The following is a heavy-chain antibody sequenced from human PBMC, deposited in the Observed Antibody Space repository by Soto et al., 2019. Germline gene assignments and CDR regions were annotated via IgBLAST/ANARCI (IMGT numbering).Heavy chain of an antibody. CDR2: IVVGSGNT. Sequence: ASVKVSCKASGFTFTSSAVQWVRQARGQRLEWIGWIVVGSGNTNYAQKFQERVTITRDMSTSTAYMELSSLRSEDTAVYYCAADQLELLDYYGMDVWGQGTTVTVS. CDR3: AADQLELLDYYGMDV. D-gene: IGHD1-7*01. J-gene: IGHJ6*02. V-gene: IGHV1-58*01. CDR1: GFTFTSSA.